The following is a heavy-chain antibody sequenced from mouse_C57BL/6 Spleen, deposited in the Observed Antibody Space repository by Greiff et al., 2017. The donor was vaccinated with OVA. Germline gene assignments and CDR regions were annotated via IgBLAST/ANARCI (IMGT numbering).Heavy chain of an antibody. CDR3: ALFITTVVAAFGY. D-gene: IGHD1-1*01. Sequence: QVQLKQPGAELVRPGTSVKLSCKASGYTFTSYWMHWVKQRPGQGLEWIGVIDPSDSYTNYNQKFKGKATLTVDTSSSTAYMQLSSLTSEDSAVYYCALFITTVVAAFGYWGQGTTLAVSS. V-gene: IGHV1-59*01. CDR2: IDPSDSYT. J-gene: IGHJ2*01. CDR1: GYTFTSYW.